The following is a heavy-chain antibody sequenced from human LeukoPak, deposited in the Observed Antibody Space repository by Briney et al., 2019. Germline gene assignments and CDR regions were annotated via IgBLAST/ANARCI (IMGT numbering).Heavy chain of an antibody. V-gene: IGHV4/OR15-8*01. CDR1: GGSIDSTNW. Sequence: SETLSLTCDVSGGSIDSTNWWNWVRQPPGKGLEWIGEIHHDGRINYNPSLKSRVTLSVDKSKNQFSLRLNSVTAADTAMYYCARSHDHLWGNYPDYWGQGTLVTVS. CDR3: ARSHDHLWGNYPDY. CDR2: IHHDGRI. D-gene: IGHD3-16*02. J-gene: IGHJ4*02.